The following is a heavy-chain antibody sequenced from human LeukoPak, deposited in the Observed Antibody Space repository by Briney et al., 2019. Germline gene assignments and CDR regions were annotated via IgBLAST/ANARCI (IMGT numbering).Heavy chain of an antibody. CDR3: ARDYFYGGDSYGSLGY. J-gene: IGHJ4*02. CDR1: GFTFSSYG. D-gene: IGHD5-18*01. Sequence: PGRSLRLSCAASGFTFSSYGMHWVRQAPGKGLEWVAVIWYGGSNKYYADSVKGRFTISRDNAKNSLYLQMNSLRAEDTAVYYCARDYFYGGDSYGSLGYWGQGTLVTVSS. V-gene: IGHV3-33*08. CDR2: IWYGGSNK.